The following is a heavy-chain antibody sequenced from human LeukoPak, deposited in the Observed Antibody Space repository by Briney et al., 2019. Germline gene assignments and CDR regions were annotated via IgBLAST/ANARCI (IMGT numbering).Heavy chain of an antibody. V-gene: IGHV1-69*04. D-gene: IGHD6-6*01. Sequence: SVKVSCKASGGTFSSYAISWVRQAPGQGLEWMGRITPILGIANYAQKFRGRVTITADKSTSTAYMELSSLRSEDTAVYYCARDGGIEYSSKEGAFDIWGQGTMVTVSS. CDR2: ITPILGIA. J-gene: IGHJ3*02. CDR3: ARDGGIEYSSKEGAFDI. CDR1: GGTFSSYA.